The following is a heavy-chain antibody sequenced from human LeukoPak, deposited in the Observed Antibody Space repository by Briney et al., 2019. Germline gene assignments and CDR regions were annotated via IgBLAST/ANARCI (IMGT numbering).Heavy chain of an antibody. CDR3: ARVNYRNVLGCCSSTSCSSH. CDR2: IYTSGST. Sequence: SETLSLTCTVSGGSISSGSYYWSWIRQPAGKGLEWIGRIYTSGSTNYNPSLKSRVTISVDTSKNQFSLKLSSVTAADTAVYYCARVNYRNVLGCCSSTSCSSHWGQGTLVTVSS. J-gene: IGHJ4*02. V-gene: IGHV4-61*02. CDR1: GGSISSGSYY. D-gene: IGHD2-2*01.